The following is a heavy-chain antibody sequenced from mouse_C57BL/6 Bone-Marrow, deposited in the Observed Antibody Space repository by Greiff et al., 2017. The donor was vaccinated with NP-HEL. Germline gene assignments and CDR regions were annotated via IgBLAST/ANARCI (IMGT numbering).Heavy chain of an antibody. V-gene: IGHV1-72*01. CDR2: IDPNSGGT. CDR3: ARGGSTTVVAKDY. J-gene: IGHJ2*01. Sequence: QVQLQQPGAELVKPGASVKLSCTASGYTFTSYWMHWVKQRPGRGLEWIGRIDPNSGGTKYNEKFKSKATLTVDKPSSTAYMQLSSLTSEDSAVDDCARGGSTTVVAKDYWGQGTTLTVSS. CDR1: GYTFTSYW. D-gene: IGHD1-1*01.